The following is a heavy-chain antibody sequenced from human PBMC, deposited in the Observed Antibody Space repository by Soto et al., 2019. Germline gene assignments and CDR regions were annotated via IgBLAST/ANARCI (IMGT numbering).Heavy chain of an antibody. CDR1: GGSISSSNW. Sequence: SETLSLTCAVSGGSISSSNWLSWVRQPPGKGLEWIGEIYHSGSTNYNPSLKSRVTISVDKSKNQFSLKLSSVTAADTAVYYCAKRIEYSSSGPPGWFDPWGQGTLVTVSS. D-gene: IGHD6-6*01. CDR3: AKRIEYSSSGPPGWFDP. J-gene: IGHJ5*02. CDR2: IYHSGST. V-gene: IGHV4-4*02.